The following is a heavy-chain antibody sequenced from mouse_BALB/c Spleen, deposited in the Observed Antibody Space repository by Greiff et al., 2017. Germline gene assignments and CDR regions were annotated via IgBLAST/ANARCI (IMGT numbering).Heavy chain of an antibody. Sequence: EVKLMESGGGLVKPGGSLKLSCAASGFTFSSYTMSWVRQTPEKRLELVATISSGGSYTYYPASVKGRFTISRDNAKNTLYLQMSSLKSEDTAMYYCTREPGNYWYFDVWGAGTTVTVSS. V-gene: IGHV5-6-4*01. CDR3: TREPGNYWYFDV. CDR1: GFTFSSYT. D-gene: IGHD2-1*01. J-gene: IGHJ1*01. CDR2: ISSGGSYT.